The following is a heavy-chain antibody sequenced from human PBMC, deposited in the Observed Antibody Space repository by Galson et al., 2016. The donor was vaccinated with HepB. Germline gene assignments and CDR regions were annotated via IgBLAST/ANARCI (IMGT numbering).Heavy chain of an antibody. CDR3: ARDLGGYSGYGGNYFGMDV. CDR2: ISGTGGTT. J-gene: IGHJ6*02. Sequence: SLRLSCAASGFTFSNYAMSWVRQAPGKGLEWVSGISGTGGTTYYADSVKGRFTISRDNSKNTLYLRMNSLRPEDTAVYYCARDLGGYSGYGGNYFGMDVWGQGTTVTVS. CDR1: GFTFSNYA. D-gene: IGHD5-12*01. V-gene: IGHV3-23*01.